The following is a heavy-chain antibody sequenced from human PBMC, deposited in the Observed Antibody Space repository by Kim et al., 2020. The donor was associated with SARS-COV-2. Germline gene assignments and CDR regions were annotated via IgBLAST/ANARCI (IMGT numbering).Heavy chain of an antibody. J-gene: IGHJ4*02. D-gene: IGHD6-19*01. V-gene: IGHV1-18*01. Sequence: ARQVQGRVTMTTDTSASTAYMELRSLRSDDTAVYYCARLIAVAGTLYFDYWGQGTLVTVSS. CDR3: ARLIAVAGTLYFDY.